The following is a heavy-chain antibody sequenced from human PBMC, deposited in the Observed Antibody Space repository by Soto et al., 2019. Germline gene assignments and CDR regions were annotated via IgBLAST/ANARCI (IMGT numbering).Heavy chain of an antibody. CDR2: ISWNSRNI. J-gene: IGHJ6*02. CDR1: GFSFEDYG. CDR3: AKDIARYQLVLITEGMDV. D-gene: IGHD3-10*01. Sequence: EVQLVESGGGLVQPGRSQRLSCADSGFSFEDYGMHWVRQAPGKGLEWDSSISWNSRNIAYADSVKGRFTVSRDNAKNSLYLQINSLRPEDTALYYCAKDIARYQLVLITEGMDVWGQGTTVTVSS. V-gene: IGHV3-9*01.